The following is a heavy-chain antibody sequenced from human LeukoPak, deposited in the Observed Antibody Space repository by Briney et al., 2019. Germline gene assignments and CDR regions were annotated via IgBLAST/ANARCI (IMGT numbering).Heavy chain of an antibody. CDR3: ARIAAAGQTWFDP. V-gene: IGHV1-69*05. D-gene: IGHD6-13*01. J-gene: IGHJ5*02. CDR1: GGTFSSYA. Sequence: GSSVKVSCKASGGTFSSYAISWVRQAPGQGLEWMGGIIPIFGTANYAQKFQGRVTITTYESTSTAYMELSSLRSEDTAVYYCARIAAAGQTWFDPWGQGTLVTVSS. CDR2: IIPIFGTA.